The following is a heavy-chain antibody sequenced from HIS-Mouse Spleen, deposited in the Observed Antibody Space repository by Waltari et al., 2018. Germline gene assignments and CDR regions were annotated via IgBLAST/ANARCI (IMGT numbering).Heavy chain of an antibody. CDR1: GCPLSPSGRC. J-gene: IGHJ4*02. CDR3: ARIQAGKLELPFDY. D-gene: IGHD1-7*01. CDR2: IDWDDDK. V-gene: IGHV2-70*15. Sequence: HVTLSESGPALEKPTQTLPLTCPFPGCPLSPSGRCLSWIRQPPGKALEWLARIDWDDDKYYSTSLKTRLTISKDTSKNQVVLTMTNMDPVDTATYHCARIQAGKLELPFDYWGQGTLVTVSS.